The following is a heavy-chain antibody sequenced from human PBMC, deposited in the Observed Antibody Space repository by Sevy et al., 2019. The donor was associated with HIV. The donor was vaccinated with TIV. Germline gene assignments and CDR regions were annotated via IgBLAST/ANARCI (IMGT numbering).Heavy chain of an antibody. V-gene: IGHV3-48*02. Sequence: GGSLRLSCEASGFTLSSYTMNLVRQSPEKGLELVATFDRTDITHYTDTVKGRLLISRDTVKNSLFLQMNSLRDDDTAMYFCVRDERAIASHFDYWGRGTLVTVSS. CDR1: GFTLSSYT. D-gene: IGHD2-21*01. J-gene: IGHJ4*02. CDR2: FDRTDIT. CDR3: VRDERAIASHFDY.